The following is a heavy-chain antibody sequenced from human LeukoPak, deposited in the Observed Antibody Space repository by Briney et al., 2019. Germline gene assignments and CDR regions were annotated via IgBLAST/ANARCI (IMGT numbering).Heavy chain of an antibody. CDR2: INPSGGNT. V-gene: IGHV1-46*01. J-gene: IGHJ4*02. CDR1: GYTFTRYY. Sequence: EASVKVSCKASGYTFTRYYMHWVRQAPGQGLEWMGIINPSGGNTNYAQKFQGRVTMTRDMSISTAYMELSRLRSDDTAVYYCARKPLEDYYDSSGYYSHFDYWGQGTLVTVSS. CDR3: ARKPLEDYYDSSGYYSHFDY. D-gene: IGHD3-22*01.